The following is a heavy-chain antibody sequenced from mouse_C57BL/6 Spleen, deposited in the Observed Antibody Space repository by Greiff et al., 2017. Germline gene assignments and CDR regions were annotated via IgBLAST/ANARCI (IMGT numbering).Heavy chain of an antibody. J-gene: IGHJ4*01. D-gene: IGHD1-1*01. Sequence: EVKLQESGGGLVKPGGSLKLSCAASGFTFSDYGMHWVRQAPEKGLEWVAYISSGSSTIYYADTVKGRFTISRDNAKNTLFLQMTSLRSEDTAMYYCARVQVYYYGSTYAMDYWGQGTSVTVSS. CDR2: ISSGSSTI. CDR1: GFTFSDYG. CDR3: ARVQVYYYGSTYAMDY. V-gene: IGHV5-17*01.